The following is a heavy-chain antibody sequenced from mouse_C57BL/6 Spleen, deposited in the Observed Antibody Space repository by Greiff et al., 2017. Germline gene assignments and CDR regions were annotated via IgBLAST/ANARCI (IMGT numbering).Heavy chain of an antibody. D-gene: IGHD3-2*02. CDR1: GYTFTSYW. CDR3: ARHDSSGYFAWFAY. J-gene: IGHJ3*01. CDR2: IHPNSGST. Sequence: VQLQQPGAELVKPGASVKLSCKASGYTFTSYWMHWVKQRPGQGLEWIGMIHPNSGSTNYNEKFKSKATLTVDKSSSTAYMQLSSLTSEDSAVYYCARHDSSGYFAWFAYWGQGTLVTVSA. V-gene: IGHV1-64*01.